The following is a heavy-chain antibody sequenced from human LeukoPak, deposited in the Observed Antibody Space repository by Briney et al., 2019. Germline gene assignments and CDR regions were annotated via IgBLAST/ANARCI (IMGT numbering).Heavy chain of an antibody. CDR1: GFTFSSYA. Sequence: PGGSLRLSRAASGFTFSSYAMSWVRQAPGKGLEWVSAISGSGGSTYYADSVKGRFTISRDNSKNTLYLQMNSLRAEDTAVYYCAKSHVDTAMVIGDYWGQGTLVTVSS. V-gene: IGHV3-23*01. D-gene: IGHD5-18*01. J-gene: IGHJ4*02. CDR2: ISGSGGST. CDR3: AKSHVDTAMVIGDY.